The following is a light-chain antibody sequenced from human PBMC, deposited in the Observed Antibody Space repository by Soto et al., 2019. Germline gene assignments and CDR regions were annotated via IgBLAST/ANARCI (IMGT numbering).Light chain of an antibody. J-gene: IGLJ1*01. CDR3: TSYEGSNPYV. CDR2: EVS. CDR1: SSDVGGYNY. V-gene: IGLV2-8*01. Sequence: HPRPASRTPGKSHTISYTGTSSDVGGYNYVSWYHQHPGKAPKLMIYEVSKRPSGVPDRFSGPKSGNTASLTVSRLQAEDDADYYCTSYEGSNPYVFGTGTK.